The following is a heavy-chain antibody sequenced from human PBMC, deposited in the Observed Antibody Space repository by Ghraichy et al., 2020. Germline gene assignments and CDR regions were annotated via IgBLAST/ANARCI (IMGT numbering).Heavy chain of an antibody. CDR3: ARDAITMVRGVIINYFDY. D-gene: IGHD3-10*01. Sequence: LRLSCTVSGGSISSGGYYWSWIRQHPGKGLEWIGYIYYSGSTYYNPSLKSRVTISVDTSKNQFSLKLSSVTAADTAVYYCARDAITMVRGVIINYFDYWGQGTLVTVSS. J-gene: IGHJ4*02. CDR2: IYYSGST. V-gene: IGHV4-31*03. CDR1: GGSISSGGYY.